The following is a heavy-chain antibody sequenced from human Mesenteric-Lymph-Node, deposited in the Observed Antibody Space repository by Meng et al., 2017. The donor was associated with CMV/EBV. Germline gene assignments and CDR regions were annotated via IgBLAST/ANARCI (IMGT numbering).Heavy chain of an antibody. J-gene: IGHJ4*02. CDR1: GFTFSNYA. Sequence: AASGFTFSNYAMSWVRQAPGKGLEWVSSIRGDGDTTHYADSVKGRFTISRDNSKNTLYLQMNNLRAEDTAVFYCAKTLWSSGQFYFDCWGQGTLVTSPQ. CDR2: IRGDGDTT. CDR3: AKTLWSSGQFYFDC. V-gene: IGHV3-23*01. D-gene: IGHD3-3*01.